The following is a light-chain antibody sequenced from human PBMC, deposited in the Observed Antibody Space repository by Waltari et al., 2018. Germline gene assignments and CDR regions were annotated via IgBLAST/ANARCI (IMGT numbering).Light chain of an antibody. CDR2: NDT. CDR3: QSADSSGTYVV. CDR1: ALPTQS. V-gene: IGLV3-25*03. J-gene: IGLJ2*01. Sequence: SSELTQPPSVSVSPGQTASITCSAGALPTQSGYCYQQKPGQAPVLVIYNDTEGPSGIPERFSGSSSGTTVTLTISGVQAEDEADYYCQSADSSGTYVVFGAGTKLTVL.